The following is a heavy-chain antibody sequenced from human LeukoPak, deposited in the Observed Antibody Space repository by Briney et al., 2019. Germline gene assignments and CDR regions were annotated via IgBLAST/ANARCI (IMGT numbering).Heavy chain of an antibody. D-gene: IGHD3-22*01. CDR3: ARDSSGYSDY. J-gene: IGHJ4*02. V-gene: IGHV3-48*02. CDR1: GFTFSSYS. CDR2: ISSSSSTI. Sequence: GGSLRLSCAASGFTFSSYSMNWVRQAPGKGLEWVSYISSSSSTIYYADSVTCRFTISRDNAKNSLYLQMNSLRDEDTAVYYGARDSSGYSDYWGQGTLVTVSS.